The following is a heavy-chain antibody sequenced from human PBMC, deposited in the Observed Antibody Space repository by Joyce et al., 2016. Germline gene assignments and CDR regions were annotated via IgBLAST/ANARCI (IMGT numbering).Heavy chain of an antibody. V-gene: IGHV4-38-2*01. CDR1: GLSFDLHSF. Sequence: QVQLQESGPGPVKPSETLSLPCGVSGLSFDLHSFWGWIRQPPGKGLEWIGNVYLQVITHYSPSRKSRVTISMDTAKKQFSLNLNSVTAADTAVYFCARRPYNVHTPLGSDWYFDLWGRGTLVTVSS. CDR2: VYLQVIT. D-gene: IGHD5-18*01. CDR3: ARRPYNVHTPLGSDWYFDL. J-gene: IGHJ2*01.